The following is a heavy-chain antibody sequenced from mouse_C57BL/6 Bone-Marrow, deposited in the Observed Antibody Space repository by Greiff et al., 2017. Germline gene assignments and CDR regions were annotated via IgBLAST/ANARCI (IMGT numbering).Heavy chain of an antibody. V-gene: IGHV1-81*01. J-gene: IGHJ2*01. D-gene: IGHD2-10*02. CDR1: GYTFTSYG. CDR3: ARRYGFLYYFDY. CDR2: IYPRSGNT. Sequence: LQESGAELARPGASVKLSCKASGYTFTSYGISWVKQRTGQGLEWIGEIYPRSGNTYYNEKFKGKATLTADKSSSTAYMELRSLTSEDSAVYFCARRYGFLYYFDYWGQGTTLTVSS.